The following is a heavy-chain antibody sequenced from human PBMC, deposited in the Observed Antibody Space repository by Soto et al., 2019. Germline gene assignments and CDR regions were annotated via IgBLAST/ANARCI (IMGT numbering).Heavy chain of an antibody. D-gene: IGHD3-10*01. CDR1: GGTFSSSA. CDR2: IIPFFGTA. Sequence: QVPLVQSGAVVKNPGSSVKVSCKSSGGTFSSSAISWVRQAPGQGIEWMGGIIPFFGTANYAQQFQGRVTLTADVSAVRAWTARSCLRSEDTAVYYCAREPISDYYGAGRPINWFGPWGKGTLVAFCS. J-gene: IGHJ5*02. V-gene: IGHV1-69*01. CDR3: AREPISDYYGAGRPINWFGP.